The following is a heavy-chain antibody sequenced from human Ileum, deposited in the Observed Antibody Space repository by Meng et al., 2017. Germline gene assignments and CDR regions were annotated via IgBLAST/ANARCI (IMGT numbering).Heavy chain of an antibody. CDR3: SRERIRELGLFDS. V-gene: IGHV4-4*02. J-gene: IGHJ4*02. CDR2: ISNSGKT. CDR1: AYYIGNRKC. D-gene: IGHD3-10*01. Sequence: EPGPGLVPLAVTRSPGCVVSAYYIGNRKCRSWLRQPPGKGLEWIGEISNSGKTVYSPSLKSRVSISLAKSNNQSSLTLNSMTAADTAMYYCSRERIRELGLFDSWGQGTLVTVSS.